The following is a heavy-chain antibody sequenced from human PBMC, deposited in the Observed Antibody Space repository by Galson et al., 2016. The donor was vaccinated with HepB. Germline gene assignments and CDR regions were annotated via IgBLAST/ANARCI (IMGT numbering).Heavy chain of an antibody. CDR2: IGGSGGFI. V-gene: IGHV3-23*01. CDR1: GFTFSSFA. Sequence: SLRLSCAASGFTFSSFAMSWVRQAPGKGLEWVSVIGGSGGFIYYADSVKGRFTISRDNSKNTLYFQMNSLRVEDTAVYYCAKDPSNYFWYSDHWGRGTLVTVSS. D-gene: IGHD4-11*01. J-gene: IGHJ2*01. CDR3: AKDPSNYFWYSDH.